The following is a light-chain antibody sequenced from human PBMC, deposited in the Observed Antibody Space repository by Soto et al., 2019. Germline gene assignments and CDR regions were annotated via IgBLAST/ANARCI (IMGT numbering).Light chain of an antibody. CDR3: QHYDSYPYT. Sequence: DIPMTQSPSTVSASVGDRVTITCRASQSISTWLAWYQQKPGKAPRLLIYKASSLESGDPSRFTDSGSGTQFTLIIDSLQPDDSATHYCQHYDSYPYTFGQGTKLEI. CDR2: KAS. CDR1: QSISTW. V-gene: IGKV1-5*03. J-gene: IGKJ2*01.